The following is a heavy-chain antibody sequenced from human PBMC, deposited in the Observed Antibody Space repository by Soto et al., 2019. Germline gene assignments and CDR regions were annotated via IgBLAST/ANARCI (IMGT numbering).Heavy chain of an antibody. CDR1: GGSISSGGYA. CDR2: IYQSGST. V-gene: IGHV4-30-2*01. CDR3: ARSYSGGDAYFDY. D-gene: IGHD2-21*02. Sequence: KASETLSLTCAVSGGSISSGGYAWAWIRQPPGKGLEWVGYIYQSGSTYYNPSLKSRVTIAADRSKNQFSLNLAPVTAADTAVYYCARSYSGGDAYFDYWGQGXVVTVSS. J-gene: IGHJ4*02.